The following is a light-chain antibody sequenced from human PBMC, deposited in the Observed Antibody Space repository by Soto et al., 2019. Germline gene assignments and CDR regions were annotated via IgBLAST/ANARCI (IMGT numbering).Light chain of an antibody. CDR3: SSYTSSSTYV. CDR1: NSDVGGYNY. CDR2: DVS. V-gene: IGLV2-14*03. Sequence: QSALTQPASVDGSPGQSITISCTGTNSDVGGYNYVSWYQQHPGKAPKLMICDVSNRPSGVSNRFSGSKSGNTASLTISGLQAEDEADYYCSSYTSSSTYVFGTGTKVTVL. J-gene: IGLJ1*01.